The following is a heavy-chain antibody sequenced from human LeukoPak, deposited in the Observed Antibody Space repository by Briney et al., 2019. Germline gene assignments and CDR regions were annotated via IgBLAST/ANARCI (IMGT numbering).Heavy chain of an antibody. D-gene: IGHD3-22*01. CDR3: ARGPALPSYDSSGYYYNVYYYYGMDV. V-gene: IGHV4-34*01. CDR2: INHSGST. Sequence: SETLSLTCAVYGGSFSGYYWSWLRQPPGKGLEWIGEINHSGSTNYNPSLKSRVTISVDTSKNQFSLKLSSVTAADTAVYYCARGPALPSYDSSGYYYNVYYYYGMDVWGQGTTVTVSS. J-gene: IGHJ6*02. CDR1: GGSFSGYY.